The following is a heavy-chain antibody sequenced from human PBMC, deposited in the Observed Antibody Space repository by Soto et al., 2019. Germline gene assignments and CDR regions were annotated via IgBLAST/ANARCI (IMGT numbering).Heavy chain of an antibody. J-gene: IGHJ4*02. D-gene: IGHD3-9*01. CDR3: ARQADYDILTGYFYYFDY. CDR1: GYSFTDYW. Sequence: PGESLKISCKPSGYSFTDYWIGWVRQMPGKGLEWMGIIYPGDSDARYSPSFQGQVTISVDTSINTAFLRWNSLTASDTAMYYCARQADYDILTGYFYYFDYWGQGSLVTVSS. V-gene: IGHV5-51*01. CDR2: IYPGDSDA.